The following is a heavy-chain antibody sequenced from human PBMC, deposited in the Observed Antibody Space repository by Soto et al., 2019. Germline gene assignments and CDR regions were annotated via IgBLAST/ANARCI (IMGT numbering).Heavy chain of an antibody. Sequence: ASVKVSCKASGYTFTSYDINWVRQATGQGLEWMGWMNPNSGNTGYAQKFQGRVTMTRNTSISTAYMELSSLRSEDTAVYYSGSTYYNPSLKSRVTISVDTSKNQFSLKLSSVTAADTAVYYCARVPPATYYDFWSGSPEYYYYYMDVWGKGTTVTVSS. V-gene: IGHV1-8*01. D-gene: IGHD2-21*02. J-gene: IGHJ6*03. CDR3: GSTYYNPSLKSRVTISVDTSKNQFSLKLSSVTAADTAVYYCARVPPATYYDFWSGSPEYYYYYMDV. CDR1: GYTFTSYD. CDR2: MNPNSGNT.